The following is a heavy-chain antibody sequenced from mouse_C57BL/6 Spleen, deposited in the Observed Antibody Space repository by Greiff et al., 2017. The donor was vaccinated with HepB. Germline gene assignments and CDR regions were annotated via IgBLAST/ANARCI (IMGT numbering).Heavy chain of an antibody. CDR2: IYPGDGDT. D-gene: IGHD2-5*01. CDR3: ARRKDSNSPFAY. J-gene: IGHJ3*01. Sequence: QVQLQQSGPELVKPGASVKISCKASGYAFSSSWMNWVKQRPGKGLEWIGRIYPGDGDTNYNGKFKGKATLTADKSSSTAYMQLSSLTSEDSAVYFCARRKDSNSPFAYWGQGTLVTVSA. V-gene: IGHV1-82*01. CDR1: GYAFSSSW.